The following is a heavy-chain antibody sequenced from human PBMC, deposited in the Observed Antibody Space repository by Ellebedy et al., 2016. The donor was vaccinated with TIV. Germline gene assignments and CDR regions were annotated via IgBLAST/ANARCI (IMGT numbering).Heavy chain of an antibody. J-gene: IGHJ5*02. D-gene: IGHD3-9*01. CDR1: GGSINSDNY. CDR3: ARDLTRGGGYLASWFDP. CDR2: IYHSGHT. Sequence: MPSETLSLTCGVSGGSINSDNYWCWVRQSPGRGLEWIGEIYHSGHTNYNPSLRSRVTISVDKSKSQFSLSLRSMTAADTAVYYCARDLTRGGGYLASWFDPWGQGTPVTVSS. V-gene: IGHV4-4*02.